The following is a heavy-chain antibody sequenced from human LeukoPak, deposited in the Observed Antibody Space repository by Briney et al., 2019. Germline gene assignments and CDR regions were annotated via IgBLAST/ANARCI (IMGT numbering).Heavy chain of an antibody. CDR3: ARAGELRYMDV. V-gene: IGHV3-11*04. CDR2: IKGTGLTT. Sequence: PGGSLRLSCPASGFIFSDYYMAWIRQAQGKGLKWISTIKGTGLTTYYADSVKGRVTISRDNGKNSLFLQMSSLRADDTAIYYCARAGELRYMDVWGKGTAVTVSS. D-gene: IGHD3-16*01. J-gene: IGHJ6*03. CDR1: GFIFSDYY.